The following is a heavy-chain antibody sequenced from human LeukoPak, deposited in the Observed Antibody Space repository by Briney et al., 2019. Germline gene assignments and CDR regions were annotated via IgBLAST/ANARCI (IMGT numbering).Heavy chain of an antibody. Sequence: SVKVSCKASGGTFSSYAISWVRQAPGQGLEWMGEIIPIFGTANHAQKFQGRVTITADESTSTAYMELSSLRSEDTAVYYFARDSRTYSSGASWGQGTLVTVSS. D-gene: IGHD6-19*01. CDR2: IIPIFGTA. CDR3: ARDSRTYSSGAS. J-gene: IGHJ5*02. V-gene: IGHV1-69*13. CDR1: GGTFSSYA.